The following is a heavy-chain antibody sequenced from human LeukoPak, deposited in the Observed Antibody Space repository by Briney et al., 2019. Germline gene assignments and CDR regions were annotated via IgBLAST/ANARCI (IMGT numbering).Heavy chain of an antibody. CDR3: AVYDSSGYYSEAFDI. J-gene: IGHJ3*02. Sequence: GASVKVSCKASGYTFTGYYMHWVRQAPGQGLEWMGWINPNSGGTNYAQKFQGRVTMTRDTSISTAYMELSRLRSDDTAVYYCAVYDSSGYYSEAFDIWGQGTMVTVSS. CDR1: GYTFTGYY. D-gene: IGHD3-22*01. CDR2: INPNSGGT. V-gene: IGHV1-2*02.